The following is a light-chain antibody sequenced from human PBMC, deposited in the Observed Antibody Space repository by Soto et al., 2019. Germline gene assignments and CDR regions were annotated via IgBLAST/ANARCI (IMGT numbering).Light chain of an antibody. CDR3: KSYTSSSTDV. V-gene: IGLV2-14*03. Sequence: QSALTQPASVSGSPGQSITISCTGTSSDVGGFNYVSWYQQHPGKAPKLMIYDVTNRPSGVSYRFSGSKSGNTASLTISGLPAEDEADYYCKSYTSSSTDVFGTGTKLTVL. J-gene: IGLJ1*01. CDR2: DVT. CDR1: SSDVGGFNY.